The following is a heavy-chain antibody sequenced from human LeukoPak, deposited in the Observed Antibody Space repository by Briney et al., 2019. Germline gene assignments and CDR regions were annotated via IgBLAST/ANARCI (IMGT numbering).Heavy chain of an antibody. CDR1: GGSINSYY. Sequence: SETLSLTCTVSGGSINSYYWSWIRQPPGKELEWIGYIYDNGLTNYNPSLENRVTISLDTSKNQFSLKLTSVTAADTAVYYCARQTGSGLFILPGGQGTLVTVSS. J-gene: IGHJ4*02. CDR3: ARQTGSGLFILP. D-gene: IGHD3/OR15-3a*01. V-gene: IGHV4-59*08. CDR2: IYDNGLT.